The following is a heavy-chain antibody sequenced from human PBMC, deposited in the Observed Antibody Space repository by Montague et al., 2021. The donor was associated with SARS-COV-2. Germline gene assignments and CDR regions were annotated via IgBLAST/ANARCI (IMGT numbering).Heavy chain of an antibody. CDR1: GDSIGSYH. J-gene: IGHJ6*02. D-gene: IGHD6-13*01. Sequence: SETLSLTCTVSGDSIGSYHWTWIRQPPGKGLEWIGRISDSGRTIYSPSLKSRVTISVDTSKNQFFLNLRSMVAADTAIYYCTRGRGIAAADNYYYGMDVWGPGTPVTVSS. CDR2: ISDSGRT. V-gene: IGHV4-59*13. CDR3: TRGRGIAAADNYYYGMDV.